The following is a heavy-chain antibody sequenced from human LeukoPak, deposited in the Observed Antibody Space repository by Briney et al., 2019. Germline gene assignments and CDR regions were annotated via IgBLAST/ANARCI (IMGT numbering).Heavy chain of an antibody. D-gene: IGHD3-10*02. CDR1: GFTFSSYW. CDR2: INQGGSEK. Sequence: GGSLRLSCAASGFTFSSYWMTWVRQAPGKGLEWVANINQGGSEKYYVDSVKGRFTISRDNAKNSLYLQMNSLRAEDTAVYYCAELGITMIGGVWGKGTTVTISS. J-gene: IGHJ6*04. V-gene: IGHV3-7*01. CDR3: AELGITMIGGV.